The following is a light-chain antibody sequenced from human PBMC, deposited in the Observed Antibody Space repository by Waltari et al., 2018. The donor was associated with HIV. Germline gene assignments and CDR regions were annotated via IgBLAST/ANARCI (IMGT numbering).Light chain of an antibody. CDR1: QSIITY. Sequence: DIQMTQSPSSLSASVGDRVTIACRASQSIITYVNWYQPKPGKAPKLLIDAGSTLQSGVPSRFSGSGSWTDFTLTISSLQPEDFATYYCQQTFTTPPYTFGQGTTLEIK. V-gene: IGKV1-39*01. CDR3: QQTFTTPPYT. CDR2: AGS. J-gene: IGKJ2*01.